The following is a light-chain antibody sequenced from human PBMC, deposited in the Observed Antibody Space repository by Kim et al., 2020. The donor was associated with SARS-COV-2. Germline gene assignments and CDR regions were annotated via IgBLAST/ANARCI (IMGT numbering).Light chain of an antibody. CDR2: KDT. CDR1: TLPNQY. CDR3: QSADNSGTYRV. V-gene: IGLV3-25*03. J-gene: IGLJ3*02. Sequence: SYELTQPPSVSVSPGETARITCSGDTLPNQYAHWYQQKPGQAPITVIYKDTKRPSGIPERFSGSSSGTRVTLTISGVQAGDEADYYCQSADNSGTYRVFG.